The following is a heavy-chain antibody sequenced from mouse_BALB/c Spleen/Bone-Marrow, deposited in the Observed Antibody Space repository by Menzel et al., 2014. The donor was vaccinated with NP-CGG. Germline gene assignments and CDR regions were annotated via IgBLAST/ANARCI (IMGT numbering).Heavy chain of an antibody. Sequence: EVMLVESGGGLVQPGGSRKLSCAASGFTFSSFGMHWVRQAPEKGLEWVAYISSGSSTIYYADTVMGRFTISRDNPKNTLFLQMTSLRSESTAMYYCARAGSGSGYFDYWGQGTTLTVSS. CDR1: GFTFSSFG. CDR3: ARAGSGSGYFDY. V-gene: IGHV5-17*02. D-gene: IGHD1-1*01. J-gene: IGHJ2*01. CDR2: ISSGSSTI.